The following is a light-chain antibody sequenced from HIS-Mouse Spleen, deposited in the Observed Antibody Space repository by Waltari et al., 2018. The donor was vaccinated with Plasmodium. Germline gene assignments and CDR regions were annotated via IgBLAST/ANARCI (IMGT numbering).Light chain of an antibody. V-gene: IGKV3-15*01. Sequence: IVMTQSPATLYVSHGDRAPPSCRASQSVSSNLAWYQQKPGQAPRLLIYGASTRATGIPARFSGSGSGTEFTLTISSLQSEDFAVYYCQQYNNWSFTFGPGTKVDIK. J-gene: IGKJ3*01. CDR1: QSVSSN. CDR2: GAS. CDR3: QQYNNWSFT.